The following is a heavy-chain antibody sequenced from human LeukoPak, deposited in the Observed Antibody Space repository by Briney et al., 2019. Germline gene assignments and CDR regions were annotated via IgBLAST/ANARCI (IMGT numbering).Heavy chain of an antibody. Sequence: GESLKISCKGSGYSFTSYWIGWVRQMPGKGLEWMGIIYPGDSDTRYSPSFQGQVTISADKSISTAYLQWSSLRASDTAMYYCARPGIYYDSSNPGDYWGQGTLVTVSS. CDR2: IYPGDSDT. J-gene: IGHJ4*02. CDR3: ARPGIYYDSSNPGDY. V-gene: IGHV5-51*01. CDR1: GYSFTSYW. D-gene: IGHD3-22*01.